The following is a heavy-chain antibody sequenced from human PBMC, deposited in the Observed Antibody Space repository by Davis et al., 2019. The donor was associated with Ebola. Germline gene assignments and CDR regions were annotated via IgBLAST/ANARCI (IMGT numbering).Heavy chain of an antibody. CDR1: GFTFSGSA. D-gene: IGHD3-10*01. J-gene: IGHJ4*02. Sequence: GESLKISCVVSGFTFSGSAMHWVRQASGKGLEWVGRIRSRVNSYATSYAASVKGRFTISRDDSKNTVYLQMNSLKTEDTAVYYCTSPGNSGGFWGQGTLVTVPS. V-gene: IGHV3-73*01. CDR2: IRSRVNSYAT. CDR3: TSPGNSGGF.